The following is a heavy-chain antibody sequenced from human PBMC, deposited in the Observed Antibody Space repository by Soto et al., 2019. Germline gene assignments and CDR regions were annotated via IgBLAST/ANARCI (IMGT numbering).Heavy chain of an antibody. J-gene: IGHJ4*02. D-gene: IGHD6-6*01. CDR3: AKALEVGYSSSAFDY. V-gene: IGHV3-30*18. CDR1: GFTFSSYG. CDR2: ISYDGSNK. Sequence: GGSLRLSCAASGFTFSSYGMHWVRQAPGKGLEWVAVISYDGSNKYYADSVKGRFTISRDNSKNTLYLQMNSLRAEDTAVYYCAKALEVGYSSSAFDYWGQGTLVTVSS.